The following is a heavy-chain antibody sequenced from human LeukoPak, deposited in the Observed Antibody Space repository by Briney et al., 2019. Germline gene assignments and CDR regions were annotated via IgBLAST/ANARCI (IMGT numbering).Heavy chain of an antibody. CDR2: ITPIIDVS. Sequence: SVKGSCKASGGTLNTHIFTWVRQAPGQGLEWMGKITPIIDVSKYAQKFQGRLTITADKSTATVYMELSGLKSEDTAVYYCARVNLRGSQYNWFDPWGQGTLVTVSS. J-gene: IGHJ5*02. V-gene: IGHV1-69*02. D-gene: IGHD1-26*01. CDR3: ARVNLRGSQYNWFDP. CDR1: GGTLNTHI.